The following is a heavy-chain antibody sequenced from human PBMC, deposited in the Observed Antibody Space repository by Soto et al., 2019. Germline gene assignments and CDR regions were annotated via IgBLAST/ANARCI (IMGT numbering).Heavy chain of an antibody. CDR1: GGTFSSYA. D-gene: IGHD5-12*01. Sequence: GASVKVSCKASGGTFSSYAISWVRQAPGQGLEWMGGIIPIFGTANYAQKFQGRVTITADESTSTAYMELSSLRSEDTAVYYCARDLGDGYNYDFDYWGQGTLVTVSS. CDR3: ARDLGDGYNYDFDY. V-gene: IGHV1-69*13. J-gene: IGHJ4*02. CDR2: IIPIFGTA.